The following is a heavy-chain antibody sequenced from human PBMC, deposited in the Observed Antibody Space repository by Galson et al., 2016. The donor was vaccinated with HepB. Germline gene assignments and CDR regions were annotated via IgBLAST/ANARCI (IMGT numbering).Heavy chain of an antibody. Sequence: SVKVSCKASGYSFTTYGITWVRQAPGQGLEWMGWISGYNGYTNYGQNFQGRLTMTMDTSTSTAYMELRSLRSDDTAVYYCARGGHYDFWSGPKYNWLDPWGQGTLVIVSS. CDR1: GYSFTTYG. J-gene: IGHJ5*02. D-gene: IGHD3-3*01. CDR2: ISGYNGYT. V-gene: IGHV1-18*01. CDR3: ARGGHYDFWSGPKYNWLDP.